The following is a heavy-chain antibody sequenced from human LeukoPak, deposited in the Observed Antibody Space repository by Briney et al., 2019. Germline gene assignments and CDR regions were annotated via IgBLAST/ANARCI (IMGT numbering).Heavy chain of an antibody. J-gene: IGHJ6*02. D-gene: IGHD3-22*01. CDR3: ARDGDYYDSSGYIYGMDV. CDR1: GFTFSSYG. V-gene: IGHV3-33*01. CDR2: IWYDGSNK. Sequence: PGGSLRLSCAASGFTFSSYGMHWVRQAPGKGLEWVAVIWYDGSNKYYADSVKGRFTISRDNSKNTLYLQMNSLRAEGTAVYYCARDGDYYDSSGYIYGMDVWGQGTTVTVSS.